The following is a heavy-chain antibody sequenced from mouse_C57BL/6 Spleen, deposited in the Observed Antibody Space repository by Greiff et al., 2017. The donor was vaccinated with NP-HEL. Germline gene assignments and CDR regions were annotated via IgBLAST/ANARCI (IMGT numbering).Heavy chain of an antibody. V-gene: IGHV1-22*01. D-gene: IGHD1-1*01. CDR1: GYTFTDYN. CDR3: ARYYGSSYADY. CDR2: INPNNGGT. J-gene: IGHJ2*01. Sequence: EVKLMESGPELVKPGASVKMSCKASGYTFTDYNMHWVKQSHGKSLEWIGYINPNNGGTSYNQKFKGKATLTVNKSSSTAYMELRSLTSEDSAVYYCARYYGSSYADYWGQGTTLTVSS.